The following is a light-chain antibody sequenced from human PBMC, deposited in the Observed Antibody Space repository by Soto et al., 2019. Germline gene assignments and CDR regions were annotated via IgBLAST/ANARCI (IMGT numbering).Light chain of an antibody. CDR1: SSDVGSYNY. Sequence: QSALTQPASVSGSPGQSITISCTGTSSDVGSYNYVSWYQQHPGKAPKLMIYEVSNRPSGVSNRFSGSKSGNTASLTISGLQAEDEVDYYCASYTSSSSYVFGTGTKLNVL. J-gene: IGLJ1*01. CDR3: ASYTSSSSYV. V-gene: IGLV2-14*01. CDR2: EVS.